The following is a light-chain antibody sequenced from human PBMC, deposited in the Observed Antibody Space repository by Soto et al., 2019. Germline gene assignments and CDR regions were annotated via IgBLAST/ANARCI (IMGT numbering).Light chain of an antibody. CDR3: QQYKNWTPTT. J-gene: IGKJ1*01. CDR2: GAS. Sequence: EIVMTQSPAIVSASPGERATLYCKASQSISRALAWYQQKAGQAPRLLIYGASARATGVPARFSGFGSGTEYSLTISSLQSEDFAVYYCQQYKNWTPTTLGQGTKVDIK. CDR1: QSISRA. V-gene: IGKV3-15*01.